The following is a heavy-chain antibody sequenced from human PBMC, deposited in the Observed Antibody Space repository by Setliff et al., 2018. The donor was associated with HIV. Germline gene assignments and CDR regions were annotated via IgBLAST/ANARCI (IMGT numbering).Heavy chain of an antibody. J-gene: IGHJ6*03. V-gene: IGHV4-34*01. CDR3: ARGRGRITMLQGVTTFEYYMDV. CDR2: INHSGST. Sequence: LSLTCAVYGGSFNGYYWSWIRQPPGKGLEWIGEINHSGSTNYNPSLKSRVTISLDTSKNQFSLKLSSVTAADTAVYYCARGRGRITMLQGVTTFEYYMDVWDKGTTVTSP. CDR1: GGSFNGYY. D-gene: IGHD3-10*01.